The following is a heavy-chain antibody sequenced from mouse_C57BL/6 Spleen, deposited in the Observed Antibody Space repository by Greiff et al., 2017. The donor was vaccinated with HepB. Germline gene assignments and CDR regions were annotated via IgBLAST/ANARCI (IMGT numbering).Heavy chain of an antibody. CDR2: IDPEDGET. V-gene: IGHV14-2*01. J-gene: IGHJ2*01. D-gene: IGHD1-1*01. Sequence: VQLKESGAELVKPGASVKLSCTASGFNIKDYYMHWVKQRTEQGLEWIGRIDPEDGETKYAPKFQGKATITADTSSNTSYLQLSSLTSEDTAVYYCADELYQEDYFDYWGQGTTLTVSS. CDR3: ADELYQEDYFDY. CDR1: GFNIKDYY.